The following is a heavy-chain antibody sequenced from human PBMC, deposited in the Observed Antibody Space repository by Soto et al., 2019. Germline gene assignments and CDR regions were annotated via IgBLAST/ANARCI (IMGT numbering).Heavy chain of an antibody. Sequence: QVQLQESGPGLVKPSETLSLTCTVSGGSISSYYWSWIRQPPGKGLEWIGYIYYSGSTNYNPSLKIRVTISVDTSKNQFSLKLSSVTAADTAVYYCARAAYYYDSSGYYFFNAFDIWGQGTMVTVSS. D-gene: IGHD3-22*01. CDR3: ARAAYYYDSSGYYFFNAFDI. V-gene: IGHV4-59*01. CDR2: IYYSGST. CDR1: GGSISSYY. J-gene: IGHJ3*02.